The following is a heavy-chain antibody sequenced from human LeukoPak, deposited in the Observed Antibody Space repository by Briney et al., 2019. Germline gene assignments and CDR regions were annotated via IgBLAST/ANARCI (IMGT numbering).Heavy chain of an antibody. J-gene: IGHJ6*02. Sequence: SETLSLTCAVYGGSFSGYYWSWIRQPPGKGLEWIGEINHSGSTNYNPSLKSRVTISVDTSKNQFSLKLSSVTAADTAVYYCARGGSSIAARPYYYCGMDVWGQGTTVTVSS. V-gene: IGHV4-34*01. D-gene: IGHD6-6*01. CDR2: INHSGST. CDR1: GGSFSGYY. CDR3: ARGGSSIAARPYYYCGMDV.